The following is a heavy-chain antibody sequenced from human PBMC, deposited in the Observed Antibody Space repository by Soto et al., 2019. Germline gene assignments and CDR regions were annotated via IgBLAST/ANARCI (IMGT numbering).Heavy chain of an antibody. CDR1: GFTFSSYA. D-gene: IGHD6-19*01. V-gene: IGHV3-30-3*01. CDR2: ISYDGSNK. Sequence: QVQLVESGGGVVQPGRSLRLSCAASGFTFSSYAMHWVRQAPGKGLEWVAVISYDGSNKYYADSVKGRFTISRDNSKNTRYLQMNSLRAEDTAVYYCASSGTYSSGWYGDYWGQGTLVTVSS. J-gene: IGHJ4*02. CDR3: ASSGTYSSGWYGDY.